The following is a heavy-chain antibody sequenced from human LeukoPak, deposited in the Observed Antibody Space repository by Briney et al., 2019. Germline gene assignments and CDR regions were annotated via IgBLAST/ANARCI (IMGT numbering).Heavy chain of an antibody. D-gene: IGHD1-26*01. CDR3: AALSGSYYVGGLGY. CDR2: FDPEDGET. Sequence: AASVKVSCKVSGYTLTELSMHWVRQAPGKGLEWMGGFDPEDGETIYAQKFQGRVTMTEDTSTDTAYMELSSLRSEDTAVYYCAALSGSYYVGGLGYWGQGTLVAVSS. CDR1: GYTLTELS. V-gene: IGHV1-24*01. J-gene: IGHJ4*02.